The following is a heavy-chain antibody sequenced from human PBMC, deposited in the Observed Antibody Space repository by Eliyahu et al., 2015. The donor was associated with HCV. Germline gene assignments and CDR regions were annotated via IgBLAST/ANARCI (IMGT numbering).Heavy chain of an antibody. Sequence: QAQLVQSGAEVKRPGASVXVSCKASGYTFTGYFMHWVRQAPGQGLEWMGCINPSSGGTNYAQKFQGRVTMTRHTSTRTVYMEVTRLTSDDTAVYYCARDLRELLVYYYYYGMDVWGQGTTVTVSS. D-gene: IGHD3-16*01. CDR2: INPSSGGT. CDR1: GYTFTGYF. CDR3: ARDLRELLVYYYYYGMDV. V-gene: IGHV1-2*02. J-gene: IGHJ6*02.